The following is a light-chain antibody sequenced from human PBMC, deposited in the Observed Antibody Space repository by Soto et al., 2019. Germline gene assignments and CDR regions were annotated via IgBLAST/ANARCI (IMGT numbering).Light chain of an antibody. V-gene: IGLV1-47*01. CDR2: RNN. CDR1: SSNIGSNY. CDR3: AAWDDSLSGGV. J-gene: IGLJ3*02. Sequence: QSVLTQPPSASGTPGQRVTISCSGSSSNIGSNYVYWYQQLPVTSPKLLIYRNNQRPSAVPDRFSGSKSGTSASLAISGLRSEDEADYYCAAWDDSLSGGVFGGGTKLTVL.